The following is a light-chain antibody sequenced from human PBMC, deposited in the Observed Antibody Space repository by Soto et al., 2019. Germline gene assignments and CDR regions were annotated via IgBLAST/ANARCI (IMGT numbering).Light chain of an antibody. V-gene: IGLV1-36*01. CDR1: NSNIGSNA. CDR2: YND. CDR3: ATWDDRLTAWV. J-gene: IGLJ3*02. Sequence: VLTQSPSVSGAPRQSVNISCSGNNSNIGSNAVHWYQQLPGKAPKLLMYYNDMLPSGVSDRFSGSKSGTSASLAISGLQSEDEGDYYCATWDDRLTAWVFGGGTQLTVL.